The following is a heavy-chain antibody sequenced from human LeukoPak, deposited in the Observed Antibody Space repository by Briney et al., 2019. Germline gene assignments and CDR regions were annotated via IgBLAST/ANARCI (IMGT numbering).Heavy chain of an antibody. CDR3: AKTDSSDYSYSFDY. CDR1: GFTFSSYA. D-gene: IGHD3-22*01. CDR2: ISGSGGRT. Sequence: GGSLRLSCAASGFTFSSYAMSWVRQAPGKGLEWVSAISGSGGRTYYADSVKGRFTISRDNSKNTLYVQMSSLRAEDTAVYYCAKTDSSDYSYSFDYWGQGTLVTVSS. V-gene: IGHV3-23*01. J-gene: IGHJ4*02.